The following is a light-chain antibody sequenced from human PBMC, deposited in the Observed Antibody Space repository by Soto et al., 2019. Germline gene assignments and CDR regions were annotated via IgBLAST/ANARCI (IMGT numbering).Light chain of an antibody. Sequence: QSVLTQPPSVSRAPGQRVTISCTGSSSNIGAGYDVHWYQQLPGTAPKLLIYGNSNRPSGVPDRFSGSKSGTSASLAITGLQAEDEADYYCQSYDSSLSGSYVFGTGTKV. J-gene: IGLJ1*01. CDR2: GNS. CDR3: QSYDSSLSGSYV. CDR1: SSNIGAGYD. V-gene: IGLV1-40*01.